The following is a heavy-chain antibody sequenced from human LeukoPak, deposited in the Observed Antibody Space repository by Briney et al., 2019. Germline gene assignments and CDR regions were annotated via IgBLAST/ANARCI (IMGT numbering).Heavy chain of an antibody. D-gene: IGHD3-10*01. CDR1: GFTFSSYA. J-gene: IGHJ4*02. Sequence: QPGGSLSLSCAASGFTFSSYAMSWVRQAPEKGLEWVATISGSGGNTYYADSRKGRSTIHRDNSKKSLYLQMASLRAEGTAVYYCAKNPFVGYGSDYFDDWGQGTLVTVSS. V-gene: IGHV3-23*01. CDR2: ISGSGGNT. CDR3: AKNPFVGYGSDYFDD.